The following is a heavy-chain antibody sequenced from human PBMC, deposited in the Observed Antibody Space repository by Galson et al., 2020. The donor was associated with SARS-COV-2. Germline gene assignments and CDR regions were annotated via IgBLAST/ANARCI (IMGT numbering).Heavy chain of an antibody. CDR2: ISSSGRTI. CDR1: GFTFSNYE. CDR3: AGGRGWFGELASCFDF. Sequence: GESLKISCAASGFTFSNYEMNWVRQAPGKGLEWVSYISSSGRTIHYADSVKGRFTISRDNAKSSLSLQMNSLRAEDTAVYYCAGGRGWFGELASCFDFWGQGTLVTVSS. J-gene: IGHJ4*02. V-gene: IGHV3-48*03. D-gene: IGHD3-10*01.